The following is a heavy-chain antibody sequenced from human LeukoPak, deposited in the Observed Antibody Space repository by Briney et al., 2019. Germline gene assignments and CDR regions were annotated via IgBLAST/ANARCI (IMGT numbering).Heavy chain of an antibody. CDR3: ASGRRAGIYYYYYMDV. Sequence: SVTVSCKASGGTFSSYAISWVRQAPGQGLEWMGGIIPIFDTANYAQKFQGRVTITADESTNTAYMELSSLRSDDTAVYYCASGRRAGIYYYYYMDVWGKGTTVTISS. CDR2: IIPIFDTA. CDR1: GGTFSSYA. D-gene: IGHD6-19*01. J-gene: IGHJ6*03. V-gene: IGHV1-69*13.